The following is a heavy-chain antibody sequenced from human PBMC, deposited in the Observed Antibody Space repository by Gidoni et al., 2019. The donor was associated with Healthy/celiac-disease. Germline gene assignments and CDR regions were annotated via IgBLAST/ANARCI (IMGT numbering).Heavy chain of an antibody. CDR1: GFTFDDYA. D-gene: IGHD1-26*01. J-gene: IGHJ4*02. CDR2: ISWNSGSI. CDR3: AKVSGSYGGDYFDY. Sequence: EVQLVESGGGLVQPGRSLRLSCAASGFTFDDYAMHWVRQAPGKGLEWVSGISWNSGSIGYADSVKGRFTISRDNAKNSLYLQMNSLRAEDTALYYCAKVSGSYGGDYFDYWGQGTLVTVSS. V-gene: IGHV3-9*01.